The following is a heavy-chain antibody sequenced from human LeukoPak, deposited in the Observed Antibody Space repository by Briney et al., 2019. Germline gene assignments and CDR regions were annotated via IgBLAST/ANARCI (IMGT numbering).Heavy chain of an antibody. J-gene: IGHJ5*02. CDR3: ARDSASSWYVWENWFDP. CDR2: ISHDGSNK. V-gene: IGHV3-30-3*01. Sequence: GRSLRLSCAASGFTFSSYAMHWVRQAPGKGLEWVAVISHDGSNKYYADSVKGRFTISRDNSKNTLYLQMNSLRAEDTAVYYCARDSASSWYVWENWFDPWGQGTLVTVSS. CDR1: GFTFSSYA. D-gene: IGHD6-13*01.